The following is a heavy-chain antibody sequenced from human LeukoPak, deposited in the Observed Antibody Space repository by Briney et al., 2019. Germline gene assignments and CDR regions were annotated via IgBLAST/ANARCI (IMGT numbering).Heavy chain of an antibody. V-gene: IGHV1-69*01. D-gene: IGHD6-6*01. CDR2: IIPIFGTA. Sequence: ASVKVSCKASGGTFSSYAISWVRQAPGQGLEWMGGIIPIFGTANYAQKFQGRVTITADESTSTAYMELSSLRSEDTAVYYCARAEYFKDAFDIWGQGTMVTVSS. CDR3: ARAEYFKDAFDI. J-gene: IGHJ3*02. CDR1: GGTFSSYA.